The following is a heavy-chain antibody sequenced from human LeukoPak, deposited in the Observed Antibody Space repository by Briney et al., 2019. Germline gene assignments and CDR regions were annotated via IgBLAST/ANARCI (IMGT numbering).Heavy chain of an antibody. D-gene: IGHD6-13*01. V-gene: IGHV4-59*12. J-gene: IGHJ6*03. CDR1: GGSISSYY. CDR3: ARLPGTDYYYYMDV. Sequence: SETLSLTCIVSGGSISSYYWTWIRQPPGKGLEWIGYLYYSGSTNYNPSLKSRVTISVDTSKSQFSLKLSSVTAADTAVYYCARLPGTDYYYYMDVWGKGTTVTVSS. CDR2: LYYSGST.